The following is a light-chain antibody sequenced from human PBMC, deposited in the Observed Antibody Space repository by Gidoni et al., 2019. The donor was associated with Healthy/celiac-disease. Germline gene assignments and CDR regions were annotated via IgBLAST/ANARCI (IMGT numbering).Light chain of an antibody. V-gene: IGKV1-5*03. CDR2: KAS. J-gene: IGKJ5*01. Sequence: DIQMTQSPSTLSASVGDRVTITCRASQSISSWLAWYQQKPWKAPKLLIYKASSLESGVPSRFSGSGSGTEFTLTISSLQPDDFATYYCQQYNSYSLITFGQGTRLEIK. CDR1: QSISSW. CDR3: QQYNSYSLIT.